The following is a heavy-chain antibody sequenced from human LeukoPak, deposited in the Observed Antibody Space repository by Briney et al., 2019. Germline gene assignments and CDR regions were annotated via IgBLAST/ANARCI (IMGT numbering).Heavy chain of an antibody. V-gene: IGHV4-61*02. CDR2: ISSSGST. Sequence: SETLSLTCTVSGDSISSGDYYWSWIRQPAGKGLEWIGRISSSGSTNYNPSLKSRVTISVDTSKNQFSLKLSSVTAADTAVYYCARERTVTTGYFQHWGQGTLVTVSS. D-gene: IGHD4-17*01. J-gene: IGHJ1*01. CDR3: ARERTVTTGYFQH. CDR1: GDSISSGDYY.